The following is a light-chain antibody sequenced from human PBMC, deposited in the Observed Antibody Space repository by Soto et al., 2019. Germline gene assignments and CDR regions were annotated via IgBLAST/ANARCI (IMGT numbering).Light chain of an antibody. CDR2: DVS. Sequence: QSVLTQPRSVSGSPGRSVTISCTGTSSDVGGYNYVSWYQQHPGKAPKLMIYDVSNRPSGISNRFSGSKSGNTASLTISGLQAEDEADYYCCSYTTSSTYVFGTGTKVTVL. J-gene: IGLJ1*01. CDR1: SSDVGGYNY. CDR3: CSYTTSSTYV. V-gene: IGLV2-14*03.